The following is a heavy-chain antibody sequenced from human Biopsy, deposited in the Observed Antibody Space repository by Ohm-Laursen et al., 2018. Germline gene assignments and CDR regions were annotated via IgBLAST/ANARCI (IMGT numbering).Heavy chain of an antibody. Sequence: SETLSLTCPVSGGSFAGHYWSWLRPPPGQGLVWIGHISYTGYTSYNASLKSRVTISVDTSRNHFSLRLSSLTTADTAGYSCARGSNGCGGLYFPRWGQGTLLTVSS. CDR2: ISYTGYT. D-gene: IGHD2/OR15-2a*01. J-gene: IGHJ4*02. CDR1: GGSFAGHY. CDR3: ARGSNGCGGLYFPR. V-gene: IGHV4-59*11.